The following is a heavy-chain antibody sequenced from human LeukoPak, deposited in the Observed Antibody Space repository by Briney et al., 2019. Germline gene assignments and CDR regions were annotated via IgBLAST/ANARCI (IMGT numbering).Heavy chain of an antibody. CDR3: ARIVIAAAGREDY. J-gene: IGHJ4*02. CDR1: GFTFSDYY. CDR2: ISSSSSYT. D-gene: IGHD6-13*01. V-gene: IGHV3-11*06. Sequence: GGSLRLSCAASGFTFSDYYMSWIRQAPGKGLEWVSYISSSSSYTNYADSVKGRFTISRDNAKNSLYLQMNSLRAEDTAGYYCARIVIAAAGREDYWGQGTLVTVSS.